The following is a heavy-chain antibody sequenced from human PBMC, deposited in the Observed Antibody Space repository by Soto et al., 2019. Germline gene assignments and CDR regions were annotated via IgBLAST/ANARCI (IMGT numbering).Heavy chain of an antibody. CDR2: ISGSGGST. D-gene: IGHD5-12*01. V-gene: IGHV3-23*01. CDR1: GFTFSSYA. J-gene: IGHJ4*02. CDR3: AKDKESLRLWGYFDY. Sequence: LRLSCAASGFTFSSYAMSWVRQAPGKGLEWVSAISGSGGSTYYADSVKGRFTISRDNSKNTLYLQMNSLRAEDTAVYYCAKDKESLRLWGYFDYWSQGTLVTVSS.